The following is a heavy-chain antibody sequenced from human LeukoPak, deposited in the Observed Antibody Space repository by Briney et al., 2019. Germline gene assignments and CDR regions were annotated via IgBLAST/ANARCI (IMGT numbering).Heavy chain of an antibody. J-gene: IGHJ1*01. CDR3: ARDTSSYDYVAFQR. D-gene: IGHD3-16*01. CDR2: IWNDGTNT. V-gene: IGHV3-30*19. CDR1: GFIFSNYG. Sequence: PGRSLRLSCAASGFIFSNYGIHWVRQAPGKGLEWVALIWNDGTNTHYVDSVKGRFTISRDNSKNTLNLQVSSLRPEDTAVYYCARDTSSYDYVAFQRWGQGTLVTVSS.